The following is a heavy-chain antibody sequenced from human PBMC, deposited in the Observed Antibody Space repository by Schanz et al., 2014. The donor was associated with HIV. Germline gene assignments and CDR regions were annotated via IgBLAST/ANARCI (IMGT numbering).Heavy chain of an antibody. CDR2: ISHNGNND. V-gene: IGHV3-33*05. CDR3: ARDRMVYAQAPLYYFDY. CDR1: GFTFNNYG. J-gene: IGHJ4*02. Sequence: QVQLVESGGGVVQPGRSLRLSCTASGFTFNNYGMQWVRQAPGKGLEWVAVISHNGNNDYYAESVKGRFTISRDNSKNTLDLQMNNLKPEDTAVYYCARDRMVYAQAPLYYFDYWGQGTLVTVSS. D-gene: IGHD2-8*01.